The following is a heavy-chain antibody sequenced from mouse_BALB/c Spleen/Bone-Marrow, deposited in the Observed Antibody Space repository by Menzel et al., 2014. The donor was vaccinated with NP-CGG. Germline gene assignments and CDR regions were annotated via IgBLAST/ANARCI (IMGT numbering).Heavy chain of an antibody. CDR2: ISSGGHDT. V-gene: IGHV5-6-4*01. CDR3: SKDGGYDYSYYFDY. CDR1: GFTFSAYS. Sequence: EVKLVESGGGLVEPGGSLKLSCAASGFTFSAYSMSWVHQTPEKRLEWVATISSGGHDTFYPDSVKGRFTISRDNAKNTLYLQMSSLKSEDTAMYYCSKDGGYDYSYYFDYWGQGTTLTVSS. D-gene: IGHD2-4*01. J-gene: IGHJ2*01.